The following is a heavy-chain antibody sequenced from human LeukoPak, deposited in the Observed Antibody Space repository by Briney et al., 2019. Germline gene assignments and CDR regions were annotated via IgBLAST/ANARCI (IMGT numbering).Heavy chain of an antibody. V-gene: IGHV1-2*02. J-gene: IGHJ3*02. D-gene: IGHD3-10*01. CDR3: ARCITLRDAFDI. CDR2: INPNSGGT. Sequence: ASVKVSCKASGYTFTGYYMHWVRQAPGQGLEWMGWINPNSGGTNYAQKFQGRVTVTRDTSISTAYMELSRLRSDDTAVYYCARCITLRDAFDIWGQGTMVTVSS. CDR1: GYTFTGYY.